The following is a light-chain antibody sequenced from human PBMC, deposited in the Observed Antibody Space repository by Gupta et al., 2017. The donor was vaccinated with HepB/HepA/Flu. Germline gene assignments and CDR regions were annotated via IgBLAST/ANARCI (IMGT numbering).Light chain of an antibody. CDR3: AAWDDRRSGVV. Sequence: QSVLTQPPSASATPGQRVSISCSGSSSNIGVNYVYWYQQIPGTAPKLLIHRNTQRPSGVPDRFSGSKSGTSAALAISGLRSEDEADYYCAAWDDRRSGVVFGGGTRLTVL. CDR2: RNT. CDR1: SSNIGVNY. V-gene: IGLV1-47*01. J-gene: IGLJ3*02.